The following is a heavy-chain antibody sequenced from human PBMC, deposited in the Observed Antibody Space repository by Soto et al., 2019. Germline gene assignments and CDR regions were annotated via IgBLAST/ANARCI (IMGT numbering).Heavy chain of an antibody. D-gene: IGHD5-18*01. CDR2: IYYSGST. V-gene: IGHV4-59*01. Sequence: QVQLQESGPGLVKPSETLSLTCTVSGGSISSYYWSWIRQPPGKGLEWIGYIYYSGSTNYNPSLKSRVTISVDTSKNQFSLKLSSVTAADTAVYYCARDRYSYDWYYFDYWGQGTLVTVSS. J-gene: IGHJ4*02. CDR3: ARDRYSYDWYYFDY. CDR1: GGSISSYY.